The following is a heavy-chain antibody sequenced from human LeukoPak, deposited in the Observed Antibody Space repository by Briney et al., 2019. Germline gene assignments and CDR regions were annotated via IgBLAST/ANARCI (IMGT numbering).Heavy chain of an antibody. D-gene: IGHD3-10*01. CDR3: ATEGKMVRGVYTDY. CDR1: GYTFTSHG. CDR2: INAYIGNT. J-gene: IGHJ4*02. Sequence: GASVKVSCKASGYTFTSHGFSWVRQAPGQGLEWMGWINAYIGNTNYAQKLQGRVTMTTNTSTSTAYMELRSLRSDDTAVYYCATEGKMVRGVYTDYWGQGTLVTVSS. V-gene: IGHV1-18*01.